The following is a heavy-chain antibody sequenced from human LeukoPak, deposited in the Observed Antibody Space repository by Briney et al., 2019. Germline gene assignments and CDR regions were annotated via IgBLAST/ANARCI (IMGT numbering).Heavy chain of an antibody. V-gene: IGHV4-61*08. CDR1: GGSVGSAGYY. Sequence: SETLSLTCTVSGGSVGSAGYYWSWIRQPPGGGLEWIGYIYYIRNTNYNPSLKSRVTMSLDPSKNQFSLKLNSVTAADTAVYYCARTQSQGRSYRYYFGYWGQGTLVTVSS. D-gene: IGHD1-26*01. J-gene: IGHJ4*02. CDR3: ARTQSQGRSYRYYFGY. CDR2: IYYIRNT.